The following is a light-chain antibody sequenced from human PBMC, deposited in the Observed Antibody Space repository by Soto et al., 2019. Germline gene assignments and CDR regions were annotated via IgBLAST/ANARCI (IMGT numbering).Light chain of an antibody. Sequence: QSVLTQPPSVSEAPRQRVTISCSGSSSNIGNNAVNWYQQLPGKAPKLLIYYDDLLPSGVSDRFSGSKSGTSASLAISGLQFRDGADNYGAPWDDARSGLVSAEGTRLTFL. V-gene: IGLV1-36*01. CDR2: YDD. CDR1: SSNIGNNA. CDR3: APWDDARSGLV. J-gene: IGLJ2*01.